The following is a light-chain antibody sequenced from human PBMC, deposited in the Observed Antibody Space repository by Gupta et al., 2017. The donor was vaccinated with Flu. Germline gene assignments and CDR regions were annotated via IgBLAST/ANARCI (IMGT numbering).Light chain of an antibody. V-gene: IGLV3-19*01. CDR1: SLRSYY. J-gene: IGLJ2*01. Sequence: SSELTQDPAVSVALGQTVRITCQGDSLRSYYASWYQQKPGQAPVLVIYGKNNRPSGIPDRFSGSSSGNTAPLTITGAQAEDEADYYCNSRDSSGNHAVFGGGTKLTVL. CDR3: NSRDSSGNHAV. CDR2: GKN.